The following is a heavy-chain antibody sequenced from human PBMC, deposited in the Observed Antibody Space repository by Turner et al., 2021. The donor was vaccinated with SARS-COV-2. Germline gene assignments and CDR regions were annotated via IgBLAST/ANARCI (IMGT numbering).Heavy chain of an antibody. D-gene: IGHD2-8*02. Sequence: EVQLLESGGDLLQPGGSLTLSCGASGFSFSSYAMNWVRQAPGKGLEWISALSGTGSSTFYADSVRGRFTISRDNYKTTLYLQMNSLRVDDTAIYYCAKGGTGNYGVSDYWGQGTLVTVSA. CDR2: LSGTGSST. J-gene: IGHJ4*02. V-gene: IGHV3-23*01. CDR1: GFSFSSYA. CDR3: AKGGTGNYGVSDY.